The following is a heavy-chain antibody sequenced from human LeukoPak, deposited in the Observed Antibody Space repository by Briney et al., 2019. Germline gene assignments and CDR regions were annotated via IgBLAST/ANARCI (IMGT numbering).Heavy chain of an antibody. Sequence: GGSLRLSCAASGFIFSGHVMHWVRQAPGKGLEWVSLISYDGSNKDYADSVKGRFTISRDNSKNTLYLQMNGLRAEDTAVYYCAKDYYDFWSGYPVAYGMDVWGQGTTVTVSS. D-gene: IGHD3-3*01. V-gene: IGHV3-30-3*01. CDR3: AKDYYDFWSGYPVAYGMDV. CDR2: ISYDGSNK. CDR1: GFIFSGHV. J-gene: IGHJ6*02.